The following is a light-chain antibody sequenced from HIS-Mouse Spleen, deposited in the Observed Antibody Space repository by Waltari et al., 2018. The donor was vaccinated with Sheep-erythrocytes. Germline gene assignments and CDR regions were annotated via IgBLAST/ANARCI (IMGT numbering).Light chain of an antibody. CDR1: QSVLYSSNHKNY. V-gene: IGKV4-1*01. J-gene: IGKJ2*01. CDR3: QQYYSTPH. CDR2: WAS. Sequence: DIVMTQSPDSLAVSLGERATINCKSSQSVLYSSNHKNYLAWYQQKPGQPPKLLIYWASTRESGVPARFSGSGSVTDFTLTISSLQAEDVAVYYCQQYYSTPHFGQGTKLEIK.